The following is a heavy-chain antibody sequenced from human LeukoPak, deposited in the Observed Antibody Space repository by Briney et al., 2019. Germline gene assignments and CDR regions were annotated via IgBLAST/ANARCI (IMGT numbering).Heavy chain of an antibody. CDR1: GFTFSDYY. J-gene: IGHJ6*03. Sequence: GRSLRLSCAASGFTFSDYYMSWIRQAPGKGLEWVSYVSSSGSTIYYADSVKGRFTISRDNAKNSLYLQMNSLRAEDTAVYYCARDKGGGSSSWYSEYYYMDVWGKGTTVTVSS. CDR3: ARDKGGGSSSWYSEYYYMDV. D-gene: IGHD6-13*01. CDR2: VSSSGSTI. V-gene: IGHV3-11*04.